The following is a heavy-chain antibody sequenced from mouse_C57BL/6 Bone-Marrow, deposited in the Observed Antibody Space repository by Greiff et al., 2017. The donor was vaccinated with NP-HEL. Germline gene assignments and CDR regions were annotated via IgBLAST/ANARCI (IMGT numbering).Heavy chain of an antibody. CDR1: GFSLSTFGMG. J-gene: IGHJ4*01. Sequence: QVTLKECGPGILQPSQTLSLTCSFSGFSLSTFGMGVGWIRQPSGKGLEWLAHIWWDDDKYYNPALKSRLTISKDTSKNQVFLKIANVDTADTATYYCARSGQLRLRPYYYAMDYWGQGTSVTVSS. D-gene: IGHD3-2*02. V-gene: IGHV8-8*01. CDR2: IWWDDDK. CDR3: ARSGQLRLRPYYYAMDY.